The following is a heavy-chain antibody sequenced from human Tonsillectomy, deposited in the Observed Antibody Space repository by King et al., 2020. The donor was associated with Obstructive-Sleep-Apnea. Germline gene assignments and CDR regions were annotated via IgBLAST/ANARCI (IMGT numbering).Heavy chain of an antibody. CDR2: IYYSGST. Sequence: QLQLQESGPGLVKPSETLSLTCTVSGGSISSSSYYWGWIRQPPGKGLEWIGSIYYSGSTYYNPSLKSRVTISVDTSKDQFSLKLSSVTAADTAVYYCARDFIAAAGYGDYWGQGTLVTVSS. CDR3: ARDFIAAAGYGDY. CDR1: GGSISSSSYY. D-gene: IGHD6-13*01. J-gene: IGHJ4*02. V-gene: IGHV4-39*07.